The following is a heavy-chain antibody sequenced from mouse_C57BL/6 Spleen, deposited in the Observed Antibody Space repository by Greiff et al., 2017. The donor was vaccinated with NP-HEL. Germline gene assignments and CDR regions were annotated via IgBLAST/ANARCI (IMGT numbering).Heavy chain of an antibody. CDR1: GFTFSSYA. J-gene: IGHJ2*01. CDR3: TRGGNYVDY. CDR2: ISSGGDYI. Sequence: EVQVVESGEGLVKPGGSLKLSCAASGFTFSSYAMSWVRQTPEKRLEWVAYISSGGDYIYYAATVKGRFTISRDNARNTLYLQLRSLKSEDTAMYYCTRGGNYVDYWGQGTTLTVSS. V-gene: IGHV5-9-1*02.